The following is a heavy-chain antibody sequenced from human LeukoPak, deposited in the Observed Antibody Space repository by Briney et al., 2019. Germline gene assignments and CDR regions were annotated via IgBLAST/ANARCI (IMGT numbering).Heavy chain of an antibody. V-gene: IGHV3-21*01. J-gene: IGHJ3*02. D-gene: IGHD1-1*01. Sequence: PGGSLRLSCAASGFTFSSYSMNWARQAPGKGLEWVSSIRSSSSYIYYADSVKGRFTISRDNAKNSLYLQMNSLRAEDTAVYYCARALPLWNPGAFDIWGQGTMVTVSS. CDR1: GFTFSSYS. CDR3: ARALPLWNPGAFDI. CDR2: IRSSSSYI.